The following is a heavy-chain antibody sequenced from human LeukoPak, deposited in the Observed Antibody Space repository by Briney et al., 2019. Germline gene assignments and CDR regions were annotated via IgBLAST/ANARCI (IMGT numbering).Heavy chain of an antibody. Sequence: QAGGSLRLSCAASGFTFSSYAMHWVRQAPGKGLEWVAVIPYDGSNKYYADSVKGRFTISRDNSKNTLYLQMNSLRAEDTAVYYCARTYDSSGYYYLNWFDPWGQGTLVTVSS. J-gene: IGHJ5*02. CDR3: ARTYDSSGYYYLNWFDP. CDR1: GFTFSSYA. V-gene: IGHV3-30-3*01. CDR2: IPYDGSNK. D-gene: IGHD3-22*01.